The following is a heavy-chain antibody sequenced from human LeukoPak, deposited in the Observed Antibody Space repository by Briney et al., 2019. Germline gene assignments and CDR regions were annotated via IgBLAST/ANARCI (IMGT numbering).Heavy chain of an antibody. Sequence: GGSLRLSCAASGFTFSSHNMSWVRQAPGKGLEWVSAISGSGGSTYYADSVKGRFTISRDNSKNTLYLQMNSLRAEDTAVYYCAKDSEREMATTLFDYWGQGTLVTVSS. V-gene: IGHV3-23*01. CDR1: GFTFSSHN. CDR3: AKDSEREMATTLFDY. D-gene: IGHD5-24*01. J-gene: IGHJ4*02. CDR2: ISGSGGST.